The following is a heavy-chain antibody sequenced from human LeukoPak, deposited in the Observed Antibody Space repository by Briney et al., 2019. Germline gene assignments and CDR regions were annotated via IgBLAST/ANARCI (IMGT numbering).Heavy chain of an antibody. CDR3: ARVDSSDAGNFDY. CDR2: IYYSGST. Sequence: SSETLSVTCTVSGGSINDYYWSWIRQPPGKGLEWIAWIYYSGSTNYNPSLKSRVTISVDTSKNQFSLKLTSVTAADTAVYYCARVDSSDAGNFDYWGQGTLVTVSS. CDR1: GGSINDYY. V-gene: IGHV4-59*08. D-gene: IGHD2-15*01. J-gene: IGHJ4*02.